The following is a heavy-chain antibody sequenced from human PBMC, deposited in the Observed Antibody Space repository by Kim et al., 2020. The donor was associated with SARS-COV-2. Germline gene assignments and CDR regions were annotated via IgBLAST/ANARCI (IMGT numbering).Heavy chain of an antibody. CDR1: GFTFSSYS. CDR3: ATCLLRFLEWLSNY. D-gene: IGHD3-3*01. J-gene: IGHJ4*02. Sequence: GGSLRLSCAASGFTFSSYSMNWVRQAPGKGLEWVSSISSSSSYIYYADSVKGRFTISRDNAKNSLYLQMNSLRAEDTAVYYCATCLLRFLEWLSNYWGQGTLVTVSS. V-gene: IGHV3-21*01. CDR2: ISSSSSYI.